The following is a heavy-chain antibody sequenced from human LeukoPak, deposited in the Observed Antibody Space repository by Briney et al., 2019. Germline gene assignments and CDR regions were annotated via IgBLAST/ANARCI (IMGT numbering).Heavy chain of an antibody. CDR1: GYTFTGYY. D-gene: IGHD5-12*01. CDR2: INPNSGGT. Sequence: ASVKVSCKASGYTFTGYYMHWVRQAPGQGLEWMGWINPNSGGTNYAQKFQGRVTMTRDTSISTAYMELSRLRSDDTAVYYCARARRWLRPEWHFDYWGQGTLVTVAS. CDR3: ARARRWLRPEWHFDY. V-gene: IGHV1-2*02. J-gene: IGHJ4*02.